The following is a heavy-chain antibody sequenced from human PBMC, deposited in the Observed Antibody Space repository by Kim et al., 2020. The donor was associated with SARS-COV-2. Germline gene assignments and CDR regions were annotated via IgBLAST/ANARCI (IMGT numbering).Heavy chain of an antibody. Sequence: SETLSLTCTVSGGSISSGGYYWSWIRQHPGKGLEWIGYIYYSGSTYYNPSLKSRVTISVDTSKNQFSLKLSSVTAADTAVYYCARDSWPRNTYYYDSSGYRLHAHYGMDVWGQGTTVTVSS. CDR2: IYYSGST. V-gene: IGHV4-31*03. D-gene: IGHD3-22*01. CDR3: ARDSWPRNTYYYDSSGYRLHAHYGMDV. J-gene: IGHJ6*02. CDR1: GGSISSGGYY.